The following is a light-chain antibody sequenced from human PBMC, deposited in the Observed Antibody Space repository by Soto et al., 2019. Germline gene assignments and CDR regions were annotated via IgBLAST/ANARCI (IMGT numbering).Light chain of an antibody. CDR1: ESVSSSS. CDR2: GAS. Sequence: EIVLTQSPCTLALSPGERATLSCRASESVSSSSLAWYQQRPGQAPRLLMYGASSRATGIPERFSGSGSGTDFTLTISRLEPEDFAVYYCQQYGSSPRTFGQGTKVDIK. V-gene: IGKV3-20*01. CDR3: QQYGSSPRT. J-gene: IGKJ1*01.